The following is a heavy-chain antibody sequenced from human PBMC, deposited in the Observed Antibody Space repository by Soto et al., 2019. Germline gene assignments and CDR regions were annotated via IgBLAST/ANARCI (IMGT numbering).Heavy chain of an antibody. V-gene: IGHV3-11*01. CDR3: ARGYSYGWTFDY. CDR1: GFTFSDYY. Sequence: GSLRLSCAASGFTFSDYYMSWIRQAPGKGLEWVSYISSSGSTIYYADSVKGRFTISRDNAKNSLYLQMNSLRAEDTAVHYCARGYSYGWTFDYWGQGTLVTVSS. CDR2: ISSSGSTI. J-gene: IGHJ4*02. D-gene: IGHD5-18*01.